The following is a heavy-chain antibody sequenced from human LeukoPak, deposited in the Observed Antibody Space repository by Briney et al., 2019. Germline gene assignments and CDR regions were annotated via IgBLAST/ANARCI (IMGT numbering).Heavy chain of an antibody. D-gene: IGHD3-16*01. CDR1: GYTFTSYG. V-gene: IGHV1-18*01. Sequence: AASVKVSCKASGYTFTSYGISWVRQAPGQGPEWMGWISAYNGNTNYAQKLQGRVTMTTDTSTSTAYMELRSLRSDDTAVYYCARKIAGGSIGLDPWGQGTLVTVSS. CDR3: ARKIAGGSIGLDP. CDR2: ISAYNGNT. J-gene: IGHJ5*02.